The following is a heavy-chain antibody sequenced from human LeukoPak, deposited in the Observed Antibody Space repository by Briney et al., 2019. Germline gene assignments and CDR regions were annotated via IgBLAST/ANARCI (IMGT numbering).Heavy chain of an antibody. CDR1: GYTFTTYY. D-gene: IGHD3-22*01. V-gene: IGHV1-46*01. J-gene: IGHJ3*02. CDR2: INPSDGST. CDR3: ARAREETYYYDGSGYAPVAFNI. Sequence: ASVKVSCKASGYTFTTYYMHWVRQAPGQGLEWMGIINPSDGSTNYAQKFQARVTITADKSTSTVYMELSSLRSEDTALYYCARAREETYYYDGSGYAPVAFNIWGRGTMVIVSS.